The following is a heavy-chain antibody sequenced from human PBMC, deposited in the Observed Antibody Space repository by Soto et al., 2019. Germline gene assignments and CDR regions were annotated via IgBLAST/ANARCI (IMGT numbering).Heavy chain of an antibody. CDR3: ARGTVVVTAIRRYYYGMDV. CDR2: IIPIFGTA. CDR1: GGTFSSYA. J-gene: IGHJ6*02. D-gene: IGHD2-21*02. Sequence: PGPQVKVSCKASGGTFSSYAISWVRQAPGQGLEWMGGIIPIFGTANYAQKFQGRVTITADESTSTAYMELSSLRSEDTAVYYCARGTVVVTAIRRYYYGMDVWGQGTTVTVSS. V-gene: IGHV1-69*13.